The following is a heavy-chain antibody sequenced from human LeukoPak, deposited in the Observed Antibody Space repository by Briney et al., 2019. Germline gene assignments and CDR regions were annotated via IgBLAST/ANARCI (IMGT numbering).Heavy chain of an antibody. V-gene: IGHV1-69*01. CDR3: ARVLRCSSTSCWYFDY. J-gene: IGHJ4*02. CDR2: IIPIFGTA. CDR1: GGTFSSYA. Sequence: SVKVSCKASGGTFSSYAISWVRQAPGQGLEWMGGIIPIFGTANYAQKFQGRVTVTADESTSTAYMELSSLRSGDTAVYYCARVLRCSSTSCWYFDYWGQGTLVTVSS. D-gene: IGHD2-2*01.